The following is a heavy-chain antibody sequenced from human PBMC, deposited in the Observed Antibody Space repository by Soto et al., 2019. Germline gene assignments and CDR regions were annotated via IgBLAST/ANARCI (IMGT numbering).Heavy chain of an antibody. V-gene: IGHV1-2*02. CDR3: ARPNKQSLGGAFDI. CDR1: GYTSTGYY. D-gene: IGHD3-16*01. CDR2: INPNSGGT. Sequence: GASVQVSCKASGYTSTGYYMHCVRQALGQGLEWMGWINPNSGGTNYAQKFQGRVTMTRDTSISTAYMELSRLRSDDTAVYYCARPNKQSLGGAFDIWGQGTMVTFSS. J-gene: IGHJ3*02.